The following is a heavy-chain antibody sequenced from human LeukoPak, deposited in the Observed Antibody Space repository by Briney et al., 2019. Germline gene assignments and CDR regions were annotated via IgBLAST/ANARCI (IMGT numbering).Heavy chain of an antibody. CDR2: IYPGDSDT. Sequence: GEPLQISCKGSGYSFTSYWIGWVRQMPGKGLEWMGIIYPGDSDTKYSPSFQGQVTISADKSISTAYLQWSSLKASDTAMYYCARSRAPYDAFDIWGQGTMVTVSS. CDR3: ARSRAPYDAFDI. CDR1: GYSFTSYW. J-gene: IGHJ3*02. V-gene: IGHV5-51*01.